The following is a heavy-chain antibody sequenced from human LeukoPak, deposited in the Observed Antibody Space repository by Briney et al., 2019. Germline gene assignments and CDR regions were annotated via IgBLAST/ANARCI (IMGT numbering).Heavy chain of an antibody. CDR3: ARHQRIVGATSDAFDI. CDR2: IKQDGSEK. V-gene: IGHV3-7*01. D-gene: IGHD1-26*01. Sequence: GSLRLSCAASGFTFSSYWMSWVRQAPGKGLEWVVNIKQDGSEKYYVDSGKGRFTISRDNAKNSLYLQMNSLRVEDTAVYYCARHQRIVGATSDAFDIWGQGTMVTVSS. CDR1: GFTFSSYW. J-gene: IGHJ3*02.